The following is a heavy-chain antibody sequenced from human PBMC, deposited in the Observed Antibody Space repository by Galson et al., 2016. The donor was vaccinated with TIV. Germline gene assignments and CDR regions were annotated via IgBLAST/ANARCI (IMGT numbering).Heavy chain of an antibody. Sequence: SLRLSCAASGFTFSSYALTWVRQAPGKGLEWVSTIAGGAYTYYADSVKGRFTISRDNAENSLHLHMNSLRAEDTAIYFCARTGNYYHYAMDVWGQGTTVTVSS. CDR1: GFTFSSYA. V-gene: IGHV3-23*01. J-gene: IGHJ6*02. D-gene: IGHD7-27*01. CDR3: ARTGNYYHYAMDV. CDR2: IAGGAYT.